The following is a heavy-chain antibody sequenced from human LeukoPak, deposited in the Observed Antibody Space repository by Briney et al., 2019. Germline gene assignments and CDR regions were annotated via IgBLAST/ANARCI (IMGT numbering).Heavy chain of an antibody. D-gene: IGHD3-22*01. V-gene: IGHV3-48*03. CDR1: GFTFSSYE. J-gene: IGHJ3*02. Sequence: GGSLRLSCAASGFTFSSYEMNWVRQAPGKGLEWVSYISSSGSTIYYADSVKGRFTISRDNAKNSLYLQMNSLRAEDTAVYYCARDRYYYDSSGYYSSDAFDIWGQGTMVTVSS. CDR3: ARDRYYYDSSGYYSSDAFDI. CDR2: ISSSGSTI.